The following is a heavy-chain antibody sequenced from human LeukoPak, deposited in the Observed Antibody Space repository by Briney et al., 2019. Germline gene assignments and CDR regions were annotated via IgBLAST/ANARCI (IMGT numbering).Heavy chain of an antibody. J-gene: IGHJ4*02. V-gene: IGHV4-34*01. D-gene: IGHD4-17*01. Sequence: SETLSLTCAVYGESFSAYFWTWIRQPPGKGLEWIGEISRGGSTNYSPSLKSRVTISLDTSKNQVSLPLSSVTAADTAMYYCGVSTTRATTRTIDYWGQGTLVTVSS. CDR3: GVSTTRATTRTIDY. CDR1: GESFSAYF. CDR2: ISRGGST.